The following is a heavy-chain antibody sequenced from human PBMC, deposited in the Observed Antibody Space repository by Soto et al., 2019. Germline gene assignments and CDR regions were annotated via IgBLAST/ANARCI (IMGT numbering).Heavy chain of an antibody. CDR2: IYYSGNT. V-gene: IGHV4-59*01. CDR1: GGSISRYY. D-gene: IGHD3-10*01. J-gene: IGHJ6*02. Sequence: PETLSLTCTPSGGSISRYYLSSSRQPPGKGLEWIVYIYYSGNTNYNPSLKSRVTISVDTSKNQFSLKLSSVTAADTAVYYCARSPILYGSGSGQAVYYYGMDVWGQGTTVTVSS. CDR3: ARSPILYGSGSGQAVYYYGMDV.